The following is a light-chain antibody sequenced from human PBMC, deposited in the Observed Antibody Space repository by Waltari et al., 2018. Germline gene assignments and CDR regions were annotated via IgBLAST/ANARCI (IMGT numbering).Light chain of an antibody. V-gene: IGKV3-11*01. CDR2: DAS. J-gene: IGKJ5*01. Sequence: IVLTQSPATLSLSPGERATLSCRASQSVSSYLAWYPQKPGQAPRLLIYDASNRATGIPARFSGSGSGTDFTLTISSLEPEDFAVYYCQQRSNWPITFGQGTRLEIK. CDR3: QQRSNWPIT. CDR1: QSVSSY.